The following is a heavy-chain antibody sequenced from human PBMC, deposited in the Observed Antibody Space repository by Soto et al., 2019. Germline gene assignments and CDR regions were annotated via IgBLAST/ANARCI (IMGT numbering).Heavy chain of an antibody. CDR3: ARDIHDYGDPRY. Sequence: QVQLVQSGAEVKKPGSSVKVSCKASGGTFSSYTISWVRQAPGQGLEWMGRIIPILGIANYAQKFQGRVTITADKSTSTAYMELSSLRSEDTAVYYCARDIHDYGDPRYWGQETLVTVSS. V-gene: IGHV1-69*08. CDR2: IIPILGIA. J-gene: IGHJ4*02. CDR1: GGTFSSYT. D-gene: IGHD4-17*01.